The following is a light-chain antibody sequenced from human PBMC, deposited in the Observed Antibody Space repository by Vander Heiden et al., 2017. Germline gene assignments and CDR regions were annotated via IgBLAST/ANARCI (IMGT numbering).Light chain of an antibody. CDR3: QRDGISPLT. CDR1: QSVDRNY. CDR2: AAS. V-gene: IGKV3-20*01. Sequence: EIVLTQSPDTLSLSPGERATLSCRASQSVDRNYLAWYQHKPGQAPRLLIYAASSSATRIPDRCSGSGSGTDFTFTIRRLDPEDFAVYFCQRDGISPLTFGGGTKVDIK. J-gene: IGKJ4*01.